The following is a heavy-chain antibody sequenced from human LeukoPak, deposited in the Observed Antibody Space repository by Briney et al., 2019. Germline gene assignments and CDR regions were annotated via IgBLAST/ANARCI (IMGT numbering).Heavy chain of an antibody. V-gene: IGHV3-48*01. CDR1: GFTFRSYA. CDR3: ARDDGSGSGKY. D-gene: IGHD3-10*01. J-gene: IGHJ4*02. CDR2: ITYNSGTI. Sequence: HAGGSLRLSCAASGFTFRSYAMQWVRQAPGKGLEWVSYITYNSGTIFYADSVKGRFTISRDNAKDSLYLQMNSLTAEDTALYFCARDDGSGSGKYWGQGTLVTVSS.